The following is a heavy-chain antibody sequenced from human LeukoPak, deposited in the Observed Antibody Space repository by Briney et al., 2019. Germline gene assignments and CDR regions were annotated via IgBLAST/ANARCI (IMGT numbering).Heavy chain of an antibody. J-gene: IGHJ4*02. Sequence: TETLSLTCTVSGGSISSYYWSWIRQPPGKGLEWIGEINHSGSTNYNPSLKSRVTISVDTSKNQFSLKLSSVTAADTAVYYCARIKPGGAPYYFDYWGQGTPVTVSS. V-gene: IGHV4-34*01. CDR2: INHSGST. CDR1: GGSISSYY. D-gene: IGHD1-26*01. CDR3: ARIKPGGAPYYFDY.